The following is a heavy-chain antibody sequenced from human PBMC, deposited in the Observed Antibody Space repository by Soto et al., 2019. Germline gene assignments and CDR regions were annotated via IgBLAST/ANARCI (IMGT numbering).Heavy chain of an antibody. J-gene: IGHJ4*02. CDR3: AKDRQPDGIWTFDL. Sequence: VGSLRLSCGASGFTFGAYTVNWVRQAPGKGLEWVAGIFPGGSTYYANSVKGRFTISRDHSQSSVFLQMSSLRDEDTAVYYCAKDRQPDGIWTFDLWGQGTLVTV. V-gene: IGHV3-23*03. D-gene: IGHD3-9*01. CDR1: GFTFGAYT. CDR2: IFPGGST.